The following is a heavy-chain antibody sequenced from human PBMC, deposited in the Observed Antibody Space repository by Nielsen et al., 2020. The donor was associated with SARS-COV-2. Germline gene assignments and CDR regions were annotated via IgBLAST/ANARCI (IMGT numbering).Heavy chain of an antibody. Sequence: SETLSLTCAVSGGSFSAYYWSWIRQPPGKGLEWIGEINHSGDTNNNPSLRSRVTVSRDTSKNQFSLKLTSVTAADTAVYFCAHQYYSDDDTYADFWGQGTLVTVSS. CDR1: GGSFSAYY. CDR2: INHSGDT. J-gene: IGHJ4*02. CDR3: AHQYYSDDDTYADF. D-gene: IGHD3-22*01. V-gene: IGHV4-34*01.